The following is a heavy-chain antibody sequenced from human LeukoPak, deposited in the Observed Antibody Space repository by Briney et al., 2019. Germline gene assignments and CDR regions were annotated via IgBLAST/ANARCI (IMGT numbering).Heavy chain of an antibody. CDR3: AKDLTQWLPHYDAFDI. V-gene: IGHV3-23*01. D-gene: IGHD6-19*01. J-gene: IGHJ3*02. Sequence: GGSLRLSCAASGFTFSSYAMSWVRQAPGKGLEWVSAISGSGGSTYYADSVKGRFTISRDNSKNTLYLQMNSLRAEDTAVYYCAKDLTQWLPHYDAFDIWGQGTMVTVSS. CDR2: ISGSGGST. CDR1: GFTFSSYA.